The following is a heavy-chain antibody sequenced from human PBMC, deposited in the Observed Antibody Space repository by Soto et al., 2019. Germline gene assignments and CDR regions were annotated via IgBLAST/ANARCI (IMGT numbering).Heavy chain of an antibody. CDR3: ARESGGATATLDYYYFYMDV. CDR2: INPNSGVT. Sequence: QVQLVQSGAEVKEPGASVTVSCRASGDRFTDYYMHRVRQAPGQGLEWMGWINPNSGVTKYAQKLQGWVTMTRDTSIRTVYMQLSRLGFDDTAIYYCARESGGATATLDYYYFYMDVWGTGTTVTVSS. J-gene: IGHJ6*03. CDR1: GDRFTDYY. V-gene: IGHV1-2*04. D-gene: IGHD5-12*01.